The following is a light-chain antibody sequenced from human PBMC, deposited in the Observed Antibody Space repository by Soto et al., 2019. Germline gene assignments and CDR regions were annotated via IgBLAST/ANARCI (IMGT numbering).Light chain of an antibody. V-gene: IGLV1-44*01. J-gene: IGLJ1*01. CDR3: ATWDDSLDVHV. CDR2: VNN. Sequence: QSVLTQPPSASGTPGQTITISCSGSSSNIGINTVIWYEHLPGTAPRLLIYVNNQRTSGGPDRFSGSKSDTSASLAISGLQPEDEAHYYCATWDDSLDVHVFGTGTKLTVL. CDR1: SSNIGINT.